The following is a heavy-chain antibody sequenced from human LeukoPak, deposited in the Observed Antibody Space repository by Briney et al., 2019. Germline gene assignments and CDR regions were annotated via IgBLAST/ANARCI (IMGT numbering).Heavy chain of an antibody. J-gene: IGHJ4*02. Sequence: SETLSLTCTVSSASISSSPYYWGWIRQSPGKGLEGIGSLSYSGPTYYNPSLKSRVTISVDTSKNQFSLKLSSVTAADSAVYYCAANSADYNSLGSSYKVWGQGTPVTVSS. CDR2: LSYSGPT. D-gene: IGHD3-10*01. V-gene: IGHV4-39*01. CDR1: SASISSSPYY. CDR3: AANSADYNSLGSSYKV.